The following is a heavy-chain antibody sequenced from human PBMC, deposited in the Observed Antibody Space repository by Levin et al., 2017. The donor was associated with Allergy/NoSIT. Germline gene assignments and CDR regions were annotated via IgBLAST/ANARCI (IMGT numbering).Heavy chain of an antibody. V-gene: IGHV4-30-4*01. D-gene: IGHD2-2*02. CDR3: ARGREYQLLYRYYFDY. CDR2: IYYSGST. J-gene: IGHJ4*02. CDR1: GGSISSGDYY. Sequence: SCTVSGGSISSGDYYWSWIRQPPGKGLEWIGYIYYSGSTYYNPSLKSRVTISVDTSKNQFSLKLSSVTAADTAVYYCARGREYQLLYRYYFDYWGQGTLVTVSS.